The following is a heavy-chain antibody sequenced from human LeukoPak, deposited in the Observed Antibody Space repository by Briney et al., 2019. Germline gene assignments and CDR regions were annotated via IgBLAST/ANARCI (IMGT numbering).Heavy chain of an antibody. V-gene: IGHV4-39*07. J-gene: IGHJ5*01. D-gene: IGHD3-10*01. CDR2: IYHSGST. CDR3: ATDGMVRGPDAWFDS. CDR1: GGSINNRSYY. Sequence: SETLSLTCTVSGGSINNRSYYWSWIRQPPGKGLEWIGSIYHSGSTYYNPSLKSRVTMSVDTSKNQFSLKLSSVTAADTAVYYCATDGMVRGPDAWFDSWGQGTLVTVSS.